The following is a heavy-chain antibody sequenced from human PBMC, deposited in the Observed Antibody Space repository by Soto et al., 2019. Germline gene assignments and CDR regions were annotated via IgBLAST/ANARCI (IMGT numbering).Heavy chain of an antibody. J-gene: IGHJ6*02. Sequence: XGTLSLTCAVSGGSISSSNWWSCVRQPPGKGLEWIGEIYHSGSTNYNPSLKSRVTISVDKSKNQFSLKLSSVTAADTAVYYCARIWTIFGVVAGMDVWGQGTTVTVSS. D-gene: IGHD3-3*01. V-gene: IGHV4-4*02. CDR3: ARIWTIFGVVAGMDV. CDR1: GGSISSSNW. CDR2: IYHSGST.